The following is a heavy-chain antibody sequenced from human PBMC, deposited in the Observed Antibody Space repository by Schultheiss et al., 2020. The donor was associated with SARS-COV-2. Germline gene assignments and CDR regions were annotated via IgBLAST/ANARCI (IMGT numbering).Heavy chain of an antibody. V-gene: IGHV4-31*03. CDR1: GDSISGGNSY. D-gene: IGHD2-2*01. CDR3: ARGRAVPAAMHFYMDV. J-gene: IGHJ6*03. Sequence: SETLSLTCTVSGDSISGGNSYWNWIRQYPGKGLEWIGYIYHSGTTSYNPSLKSRVTISVDTSKNQFSLKLSSVTAADTAVYYCARGRAVPAAMHFYMDVWGKGTTVTVAS. CDR2: IYHSGTT.